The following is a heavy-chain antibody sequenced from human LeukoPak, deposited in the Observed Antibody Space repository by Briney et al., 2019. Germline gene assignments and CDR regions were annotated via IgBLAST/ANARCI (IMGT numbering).Heavy chain of an antibody. V-gene: IGHV3-74*01. CDR2: INSDGSST. CDR3: ARYDRYCRSTSCYNKYNWFDP. Sequence: GGSLRLSCAASGFTFSSYWMHWVRQAPGKGLVWVSRINSDGSSTSYADSVKGRFTISRDNAKNTLYLQMNSLRAEDTAVYYCARYDRYCRSTSCYNKYNWFDPWGQGTLVTVSS. J-gene: IGHJ5*02. CDR1: GFTFSSYW. D-gene: IGHD2-2*02.